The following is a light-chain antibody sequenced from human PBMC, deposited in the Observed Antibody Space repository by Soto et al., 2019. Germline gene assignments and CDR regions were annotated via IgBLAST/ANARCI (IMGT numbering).Light chain of an antibody. V-gene: IGLV2-8*01. CDR2: EVT. Sequence: QSVLTQPPSASGSPGQSVTISCTGTSSDVGGYNYVSWYQQHPGKAPKLMIYEVTKRPSGVPDRFSGSKSGNTASLTVSGLQVEDEADYYCSSYGGNNNVVFGGGTQLTVL. CDR1: SSDVGGYNY. CDR3: SSYGGNNNVV. J-gene: IGLJ2*01.